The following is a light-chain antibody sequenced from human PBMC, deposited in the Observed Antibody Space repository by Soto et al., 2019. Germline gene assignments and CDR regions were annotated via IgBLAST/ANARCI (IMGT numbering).Light chain of an antibody. V-gene: IGLV2-14*03. J-gene: IGLJ2*01. Sequence: QSALTQPASVSGSPGQSITISCTGTSSDIAAYNFVSWYQQHQGKAPKLMLYDVNIRPSGVSNRFSGSKSGNTASLTISGLHAEDEADYYCTSWTTSTTMIFGGGTKVTVL. CDR3: TSWTTSTTMI. CDR2: DVN. CDR1: SSDIAAYNF.